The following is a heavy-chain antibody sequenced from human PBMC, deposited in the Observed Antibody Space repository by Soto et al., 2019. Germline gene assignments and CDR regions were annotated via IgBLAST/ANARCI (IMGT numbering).Heavy chain of an antibody. J-gene: IGHJ4*02. CDR3: ARGAMANFDY. CDR1: GGTFVSQG. CDR2: FIAMLGTP. D-gene: IGHD5-18*01. Sequence: GASVKVSCQASGGTFVSQGIAWVRQAPGQGLEWMGGFIAMLGTPTYAKKVQGRATISADESLTSSYLELRSLRSEDTGVYFCARGAMANFDYWGQGTVVTVSS. V-gene: IGHV1-69*13.